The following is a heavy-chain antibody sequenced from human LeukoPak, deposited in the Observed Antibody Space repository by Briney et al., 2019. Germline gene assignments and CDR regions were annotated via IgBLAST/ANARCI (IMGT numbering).Heavy chain of an antibody. V-gene: IGHV3-30-3*01. CDR2: ISYDGSNK. D-gene: IGHD3-22*01. CDR3: ARDYYYDSSGSDTFDI. Sequence: PGRSLRLSCAASGFTFSSYAMHWVRQAPGKGLEWVAVISYDGSNKYYADSVKGRFTISRDNSKNTLYLQMNSLRAEDSALYYCARDYYYDSSGSDTFDIWGLGTMFTVSS. CDR1: GFTFSSYA. J-gene: IGHJ3*02.